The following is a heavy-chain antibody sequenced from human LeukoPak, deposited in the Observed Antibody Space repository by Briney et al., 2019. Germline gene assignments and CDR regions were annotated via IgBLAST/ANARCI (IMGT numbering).Heavy chain of an antibody. V-gene: IGHV4-34*01. J-gene: IGHJ3*02. CDR1: GGSFSGYY. CDR2: INHSGST. CDR3: ARAWPRRGAFDI. Sequence: SETLSLTCAVYGGSFSGYYWSWIRQPPGKGLEWIGEINHSGSTNYNPSLKSRVTISVDTSKNQFSLKLSSVTAADTAVYYCARAWPRRGAFDIWGQGTMVTVSS. D-gene: IGHD5-24*01.